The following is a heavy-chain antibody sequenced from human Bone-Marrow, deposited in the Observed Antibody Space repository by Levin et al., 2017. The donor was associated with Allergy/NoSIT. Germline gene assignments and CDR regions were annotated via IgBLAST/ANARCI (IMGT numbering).Heavy chain of an antibody. CDR2: ISAYNGNT. D-gene: IGHD3-22*01. V-gene: IGHV1-18*01. Sequence: AASVKVSCKASGYTFTSYGISWVRQAPGQGLEWMGWISAYNGNTNYAQKLQGRVTMTTDTSTSTAYMELRSLRSDDTAVYYCARDITMIVSYYYGMDVWGQGTTVTVSS. CDR3: ARDITMIVSYYYGMDV. J-gene: IGHJ6*02. CDR1: GYTFTSYG.